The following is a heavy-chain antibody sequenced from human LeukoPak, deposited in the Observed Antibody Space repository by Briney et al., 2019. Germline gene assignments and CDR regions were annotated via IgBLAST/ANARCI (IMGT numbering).Heavy chain of an antibody. CDR1: GYTFTSYA. J-gene: IGHJ4*02. Sequence: ASVKVSCKASGYTFTSYAMHWVRQPPGQRLEWMGWINAGNGNTKYSQKFQGRVTITRDTSASTAYMELSSLRSEDTAVYYCARDALKRGGSYYDYWGQGTLVTVSS. CDR3: ARDALKRGGSYYDY. D-gene: IGHD3-10*01. CDR2: INAGNGNT. V-gene: IGHV1-3*01.